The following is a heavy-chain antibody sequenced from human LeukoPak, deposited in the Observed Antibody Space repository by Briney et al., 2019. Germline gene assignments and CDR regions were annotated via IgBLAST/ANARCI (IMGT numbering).Heavy chain of an antibody. D-gene: IGHD6-6*01. CDR2: INSDGSEG. Sequence: GGSLRLSCAVSGFTFSGFWMSWSRQAPGKGLEWVASINSDGSEGYNADVVKGRFTISRDNAKNSLYLQINSLRAEDTAVYYCARSSYSSSSSVWGQGTMVTVSS. V-gene: IGHV3-7*03. CDR3: ARSSYSSSSSV. CDR1: GFTFSGFW. J-gene: IGHJ3*01.